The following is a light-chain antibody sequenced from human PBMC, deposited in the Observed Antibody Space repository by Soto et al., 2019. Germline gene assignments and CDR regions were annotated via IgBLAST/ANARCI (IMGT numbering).Light chain of an antibody. J-gene: IGLJ2*01. CDR2: EGS. Sequence: QSVLTQPASVSGSPGQSITISCTGTSSDVGGYILVSWYQQEPGKAPKLMIYEGSKRPSGVSNRFSGSKSGNTASLTISGLQAVDEAHYYCCSYVGGDTYLIFGGGTKVTVL. CDR3: CSYVGGDTYLI. CDR1: SSDVGGYIL. V-gene: IGLV2-23*01.